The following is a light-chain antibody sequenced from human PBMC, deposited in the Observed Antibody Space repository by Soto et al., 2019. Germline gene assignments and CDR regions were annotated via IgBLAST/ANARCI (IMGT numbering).Light chain of an antibody. J-gene: IGKJ1*01. V-gene: IGKV1-5*03. CDR3: QHYNSYSEA. CDR2: KAS. Sequence: DIQMTQSPSTLSGSVGDRVTITCRASQTISSWLAWYQQKPGKAPKLLIYKASTLKSGVPSRFSGSGSGTEFTLTLSSLQPDDFAPYYCQHYNSYSEAFGQGTKVDIK. CDR1: QTISSW.